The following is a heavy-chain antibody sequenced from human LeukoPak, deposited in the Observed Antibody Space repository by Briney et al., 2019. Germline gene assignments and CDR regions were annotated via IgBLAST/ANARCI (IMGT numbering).Heavy chain of an antibody. J-gene: IGHJ3*02. D-gene: IGHD3-3*01. CDR1: GYTFTSYG. CDR3: ARVRSDPPRETPDAFDI. Sequence: GASVKVSCKASGYTFTSYGISWVRQAPGQGLEWMGWISAYNGNTNYAQKLQGRVTMTTDTSTSTAYMELRSLRSDDTAVYYCARVRSDPPRETPDAFDIWGQGTMVTVSS. V-gene: IGHV1-18*01. CDR2: ISAYNGNT.